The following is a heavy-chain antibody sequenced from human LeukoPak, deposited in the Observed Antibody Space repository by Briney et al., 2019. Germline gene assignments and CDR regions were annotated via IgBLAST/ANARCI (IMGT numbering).Heavy chain of an antibody. J-gene: IGHJ4*02. CDR1: GGSISSSSYY. D-gene: IGHD3-3*01. V-gene: IGHV4-39*07. Sequence: KASETLSLTCTVSGGSISSSSYYWGWIRQPPGKGLEWIGSIYYSGSTYYNPSLKSRVTISVDTSKNQFSLKLSSVTAADTAVYYCARDTSLEGLYYDFWSGYPHSFDYWGQGTLVTVSS. CDR2: IYYSGST. CDR3: ARDTSLEGLYYDFWSGYPHSFDY.